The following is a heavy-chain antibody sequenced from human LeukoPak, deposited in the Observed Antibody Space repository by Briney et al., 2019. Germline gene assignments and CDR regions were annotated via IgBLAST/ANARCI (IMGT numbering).Heavy chain of an antibody. CDR1: GYTLTELS. V-gene: IGHV1-24*01. CDR2: FDPEDGET. CDR3: ATFTAGITMVRGASY. Sequence: EASVKVSCKVSGYTLTELSMHWVRQAPGKGLEWMGGFDPEDGETIYAQKFQGRVTMTEDTSTDTAYMELSSLRSEDTAVYYCATFTAGITMVRGASYWGQGTLVTVSS. J-gene: IGHJ4*02. D-gene: IGHD3-10*01.